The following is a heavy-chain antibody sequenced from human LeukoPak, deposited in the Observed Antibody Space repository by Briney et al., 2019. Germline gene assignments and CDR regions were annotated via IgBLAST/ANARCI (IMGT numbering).Heavy chain of an antibody. CDR2: IYYSGST. CDR3: ASGSSDIVVVPVYYFDY. Sequence: SETLSLTCTVSGGFISSYYWSWIRQPPGKGLEWIGYIYYSGSTNYNPSLKSRVTISVDTSKNQFSLKLSSVTAADTAVYYCASGSSDIVVVPVYYFDYWGQGNLVTVSS. J-gene: IGHJ4*02. CDR1: GGFISSYY. D-gene: IGHD2-2*01. V-gene: IGHV4-59*01.